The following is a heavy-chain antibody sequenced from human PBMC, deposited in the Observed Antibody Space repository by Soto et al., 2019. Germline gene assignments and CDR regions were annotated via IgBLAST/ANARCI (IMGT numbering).Heavy chain of an antibody. D-gene: IGHD6-19*01. CDR1: GFTFSSCA. J-gene: IGHJ4*02. CDR2: ITYDGSNN. V-gene: IGHV3-30*18. Sequence: QVQLVESGGGVVQPGRSLRLSCAASGFTFSSCAMHWVRQAPGKGLEWVAVITYDGSNNYHADSVKGRFTISRDNTKNTLYLERNRLRADDTAVYYCAKDLSGGWSLDYWGQGTLVTVSS. CDR3: AKDLSGGWSLDY.